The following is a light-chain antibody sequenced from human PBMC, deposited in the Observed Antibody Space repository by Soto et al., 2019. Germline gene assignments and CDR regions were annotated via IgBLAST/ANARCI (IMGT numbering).Light chain of an antibody. V-gene: IGLV2-14*01. CDR2: EVS. CDR3: SSYTSSSTLDV. Sequence: QSALTQPASVSGSPGQSITISCTGTSSDVGGYNYVSWYQQHPGKAPKLMSYEVSNRPSGVSNRFSGSKSGNTASLTISGLQAEDEADYYGSSYTSSSTLDVFGTGTKLTVL. CDR1: SSDVGGYNY. J-gene: IGLJ1*01.